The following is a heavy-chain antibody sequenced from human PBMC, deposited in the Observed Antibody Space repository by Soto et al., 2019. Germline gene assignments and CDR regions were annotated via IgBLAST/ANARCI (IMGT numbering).Heavy chain of an antibody. V-gene: IGHV3-15*07. CDR2: VKSRTDGGTT. D-gene: IGHD3-16*01. J-gene: IGHJ4*02. CDR3: TTAPKYYDYVWGSPSPDY. Sequence: GGSLRLSCAASGFTFSNAWMNWVRQAPGKGLEWVGRVKSRTDGGTTDYAAPVKGRFTISRDDIKSTLYLQVNTLKIEDTAVYYFTTAPKYYDYVWGSPSPDYWGQGTLVTVSS. CDR1: GFTFSNAW.